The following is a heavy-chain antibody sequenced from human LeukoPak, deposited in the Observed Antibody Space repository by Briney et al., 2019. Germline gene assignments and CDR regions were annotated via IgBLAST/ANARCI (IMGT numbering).Heavy chain of an antibody. Sequence: GGSLRLSCVASGFTFSDYYMTWIRQAPVEGLDWVLYISSIGSIIYYADSVKGRLTISRDNAKNSMYLQMNSLRAEDTAVYYCARDKIVGATYFDYWGQGTLVTVSS. D-gene: IGHD1-26*01. J-gene: IGHJ4*02. V-gene: IGHV3-11*04. CDR3: ARDKIVGATYFDY. CDR2: ISSIGSII. CDR1: GFTFSDYY.